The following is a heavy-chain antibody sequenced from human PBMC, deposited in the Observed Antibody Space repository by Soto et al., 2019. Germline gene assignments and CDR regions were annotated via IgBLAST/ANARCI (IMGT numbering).Heavy chain of an antibody. J-gene: IGHJ4*02. CDR2: IDPSHSYT. D-gene: IGHD5-12*01. Sequence: GESLKISCKGSGYSFTSYWISWVRQMPGKGLEWMGRIDPSHSYTNYSPSFQGHVNISADKSISTAYLQWSSLKASDTAMYYCARLVVPKNSGYDFPFDYWGQGTMVTVSS. CDR3: ARLVVPKNSGYDFPFDY. V-gene: IGHV5-10-1*01. CDR1: GYSFTSYW.